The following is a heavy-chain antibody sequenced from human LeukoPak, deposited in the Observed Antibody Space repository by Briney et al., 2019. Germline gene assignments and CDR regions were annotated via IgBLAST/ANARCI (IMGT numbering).Heavy chain of an antibody. D-gene: IGHD5-24*01. CDR2: ISDRGDTT. V-gene: IGHV3-23*01. CDR1: GFTFSSYA. CDR3: AKDRGRRDGYNLNYFDY. J-gene: IGHJ4*02. Sequence: GGSLRLSCVASGFTFSSYAMSWVRQAPGKGLEWVSTISDRGDTTYYADSVKGRFTISRDISKNTLVLQMNSLRAEDTAVYYCAKDRGRRDGYNLNYFDYWGQGTLVTVSS.